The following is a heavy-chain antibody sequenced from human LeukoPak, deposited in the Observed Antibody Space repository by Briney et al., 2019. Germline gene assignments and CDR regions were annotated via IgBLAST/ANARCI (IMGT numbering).Heavy chain of an antibody. Sequence: GSLRLSCAASGFTFSSYSMNWVRQAPGKGLEWIGSIYYSGSTYYNPSLKSRVTISVDTSKNQFSLKLSSVTAADTAVYYCARHVDSSGYYSRWGQGTLVTVSS. CDR2: IYYSGST. J-gene: IGHJ4*02. D-gene: IGHD3-22*01. V-gene: IGHV4-39*01. CDR3: ARHVDSSGYYSR. CDR1: GFTFSSYSMN.